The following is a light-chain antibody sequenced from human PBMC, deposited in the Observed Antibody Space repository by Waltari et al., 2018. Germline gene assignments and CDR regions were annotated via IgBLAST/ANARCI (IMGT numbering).Light chain of an antibody. CDR3: SSYAGSNTYVL. CDR2: EFS. CDR1: SSYISGYHY. V-gene: IGLV2-11*01. Sequence: QAALTQPRSVSGSPGQSVPISCTGTSSYISGYHYVTWYQQHPCSAPKLMIYEFSKRPSGVSDRSSGSKSVNTASLTISGLQAEDEADYYCSSYAGSNTYVLFGGGTRLTVL. J-gene: IGLJ2*01.